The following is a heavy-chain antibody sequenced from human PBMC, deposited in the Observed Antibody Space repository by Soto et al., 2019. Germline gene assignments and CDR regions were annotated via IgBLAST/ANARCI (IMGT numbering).Heavy chain of an antibody. V-gene: IGHV3-48*03. Sequence: PGGSLRLSCAASGFTFSSYEMNWVRQAPGKGLEWVSYISSSGSTIYYADSVKGRFTISRDNAKNSLYLQMNSLRAEDTAVYYCARDGCSSTSCSGTRRTNYYYYYGMDVWGQGTTVTVSS. CDR3: ARDGCSSTSCSGTRRTNYYYYYGMDV. D-gene: IGHD2-2*01. CDR2: ISSSGSTI. CDR1: GFTFSSYE. J-gene: IGHJ6*02.